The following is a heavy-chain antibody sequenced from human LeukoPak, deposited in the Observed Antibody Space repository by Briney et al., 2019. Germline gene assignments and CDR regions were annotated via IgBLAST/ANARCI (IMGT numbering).Heavy chain of an antibody. J-gene: IGHJ4*02. CDR3: AKAVGSGWCYYFDY. CDR1: GFTFSSNA. D-gene: IGHD6-19*01. Sequence: GGSLRLSCAASGFTFSSNAMIWVRQAPGKGLEWVSVISGSGGNTYYADSVKGRLTISRDNSKNTLYLQMNSLRAEDTAVYYCAKAVGSGWCYYFDYWGQGTLVTVSS. CDR2: ISGSGGNT. V-gene: IGHV3-23*01.